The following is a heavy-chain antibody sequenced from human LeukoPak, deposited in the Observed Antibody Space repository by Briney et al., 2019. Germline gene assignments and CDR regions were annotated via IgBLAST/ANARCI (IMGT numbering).Heavy chain of an antibody. J-gene: IGHJ4*02. Sequence: GSLRLSCAASEFDFSSHAMTWVRQAPGKGLEWVSAISISGSKTYYADSVKGRFTISRDNSKNTLYLQMNSLRAEDTAVYYCARVNVGFDSSGYYPTTFDYWGQGTLVTVSS. CDR2: ISISGSKT. CDR3: ARVNVGFDSSGYYPTTFDY. V-gene: IGHV3-23*01. CDR1: EFDFSSHA. D-gene: IGHD3-22*01.